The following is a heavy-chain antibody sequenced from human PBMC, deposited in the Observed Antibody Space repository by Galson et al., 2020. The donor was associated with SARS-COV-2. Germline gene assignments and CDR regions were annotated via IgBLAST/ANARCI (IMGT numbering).Heavy chain of an antibody. CDR3: VRGVAWLSGFDY. CDR2: IDWDDDK. CDR1: GFSLSTSGMC. V-gene: IGHV2-70*11. D-gene: IGHD3-22*01. Sequence: SGPTLVQPTQTLTLTCTFPGFSLSTSGMCVSWIRHPPGKALEWLARIDWDDDKYYSPSLKTRLTISKDTSKNQVVLTLTNMDPVDTATYYCVRGVAWLSGFDYWGQGTLFTVAS. J-gene: IGHJ4*02.